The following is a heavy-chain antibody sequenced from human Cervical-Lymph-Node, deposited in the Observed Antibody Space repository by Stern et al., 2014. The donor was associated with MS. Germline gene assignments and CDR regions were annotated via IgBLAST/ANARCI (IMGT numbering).Heavy chain of an antibody. V-gene: IGHV3-30*18. CDR1: GFTFSVYG. CDR2: ISYEGSNK. J-gene: IGHJ5*02. D-gene: IGHD3-3*01. CDR3: TKRESDFWSGGFDP. Sequence: VQLLQSGGGVVQPGRSLRLTCEASGFTFSVYGMHWVRQAPGKGLERVALISYEGSNKSYADSVKGRFTISRDNSKDTLYLQMNSLRSEDTAVYYCTKRESDFWSGGFDPWGQGTLVTVSS.